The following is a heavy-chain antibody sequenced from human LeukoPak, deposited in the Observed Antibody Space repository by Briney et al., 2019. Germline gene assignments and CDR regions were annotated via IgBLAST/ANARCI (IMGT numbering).Heavy chain of an antibody. CDR3: ARGYRGSIPADYYFYYYMDV. V-gene: IGHV4-39*01. J-gene: IGHJ6*03. CDR1: SGSISSSIYY. Sequence: SETLSLTCAVSSGSISSSIYYWGWIRQPPGKGLESIGTIYYTGNTDLNPSLKSRVTISVDTSRNQFSLKLSFATAADTAVYYCARGYRGSIPADYYFYYYMDVWGKGTTVTVPS. D-gene: IGHD2-2*01. CDR2: IYYTGNT.